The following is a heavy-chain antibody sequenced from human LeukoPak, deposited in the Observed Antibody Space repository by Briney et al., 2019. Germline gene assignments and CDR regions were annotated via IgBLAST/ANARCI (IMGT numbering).Heavy chain of an antibody. CDR3: ARHAEEDSSSPIGY. D-gene: IGHD6-13*01. J-gene: IGHJ4*02. CDR1: GGSISSYY. V-gene: IGHV4-59*08. Sequence: SETQSLTCTVSGGSISSYYWSWIRQPPGKGLEWIGYIYYSGSTNYNPSLKSRVTISVDTSKNQFSLKLSSVTAADTAVYYCARHAEEDSSSPIGYWGQGTLVTVSS. CDR2: IYYSGST.